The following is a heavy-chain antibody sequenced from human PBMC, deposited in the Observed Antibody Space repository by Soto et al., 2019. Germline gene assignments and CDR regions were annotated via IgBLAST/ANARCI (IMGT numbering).Heavy chain of an antibody. CDR1: GFTFSSYA. J-gene: IGHJ4*02. Sequence: GGSLRLSCAASGFTFSSYAMSWVRQAPGKGLEWVSAISGSGGSTYYADSVKGRFTISRDNSKNTLSLQMNSLRAEDTAVYYCAKDRSYYDFWSGQHVYYFDYWGQGTLVTVSS. CDR3: AKDRSYYDFWSGQHVYYFDY. D-gene: IGHD3-3*01. CDR2: ISGSGGST. V-gene: IGHV3-23*01.